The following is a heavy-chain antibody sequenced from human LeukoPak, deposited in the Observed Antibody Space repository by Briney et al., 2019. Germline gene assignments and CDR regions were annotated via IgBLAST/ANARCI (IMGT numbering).Heavy chain of an antibody. CDR3: AKREKGYGYIFDY. CDR1: GFSFSTYA. D-gene: IGHD5-18*01. CDR2: ISGSGGSP. J-gene: IGHJ4*02. Sequence: PGGSLRLSCAASGFSFSTYAMSWVRQAPGRGLEWVSAISGSGGSPYYADSVKGRFTISRDNSKNTLYLQMNSLRAEDTAVYYCAKREKGYGYIFDYWGQGTLVTVSS. V-gene: IGHV3-23*01.